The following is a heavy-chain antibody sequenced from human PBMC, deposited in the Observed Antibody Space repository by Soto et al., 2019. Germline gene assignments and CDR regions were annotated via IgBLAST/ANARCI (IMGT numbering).Heavy chain of an antibody. CDR3: ARTARGDSSGYAFDI. D-gene: IGHD3-22*01. CDR1: GGTFSSYA. Sequence: ASVKVSCKASGGTFSSYAISWVRQAPGQGLEWMGGIIPIFSTPNYAQKFQGGVTITADESTSTAYMELSSLRSEDTAVYYCARTARGDSSGYAFDIWGQGTMVTVS. V-gene: IGHV1-69*13. CDR2: IIPIFSTP. J-gene: IGHJ3*02.